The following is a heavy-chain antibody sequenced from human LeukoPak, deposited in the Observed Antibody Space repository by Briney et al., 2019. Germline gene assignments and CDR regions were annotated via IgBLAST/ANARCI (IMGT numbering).Heavy chain of an antibody. Sequence: GGSLRLSCAASGFTFSSYSMNWVRQAPGKGLEWVSYISSSSSTIYYADSVKGRFTISRDNAKNSLYLHMNSLRAEDTAVYYCARADIVVVPAARGGDWGQGTLVTVSS. CDR3: ARADIVVVPAARGGD. CDR2: ISSSSSTI. CDR1: GFTFSSYS. J-gene: IGHJ4*02. D-gene: IGHD2-2*01. V-gene: IGHV3-48*01.